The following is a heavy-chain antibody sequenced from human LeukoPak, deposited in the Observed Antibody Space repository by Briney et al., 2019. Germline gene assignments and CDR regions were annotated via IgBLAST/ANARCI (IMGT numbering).Heavy chain of an antibody. D-gene: IGHD3-22*01. CDR1: GFTFSTSG. V-gene: IGHV3-30*18. CDR3: PKSGYDRSGYYLPFDT. J-gene: IGHJ4*02. Sequence: PGRSLRLSCAASGFTFSTSGMHWVRQAPVKELEWVAVISNDGGNQYYGDSVKGRFIISRDNSKDTLYLQMNSLRADDTAIYYCPKSGYDRSGYYLPFDTWGQGTLVTVS. CDR2: ISNDGGNQ.